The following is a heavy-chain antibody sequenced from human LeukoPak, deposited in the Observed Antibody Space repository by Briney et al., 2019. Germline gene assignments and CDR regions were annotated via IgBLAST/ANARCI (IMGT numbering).Heavy chain of an antibody. Sequence: GGSLRLSCAASGFTFSSYEMNWVRQAPGKGLEWVSYISSSGSTTYYADSVKGRFTISRDNAKNSLNLQMNNLRAEDTAVYYCARYGDYWGQGTLVTVSS. CDR3: ARYGDY. J-gene: IGHJ4*02. CDR1: GFTFSSYE. V-gene: IGHV3-48*03. CDR2: ISSSGSTT. D-gene: IGHD3-10*01.